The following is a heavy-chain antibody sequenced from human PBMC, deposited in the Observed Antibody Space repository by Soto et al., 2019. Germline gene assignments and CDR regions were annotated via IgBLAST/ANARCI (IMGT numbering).Heavy chain of an antibody. CDR1: GGTFSSYA. CDR3: ARSPRGQDYYYGMDV. CDR2: IIPIFGTA. V-gene: IGHV1-69*12. Sequence: QVQLVQSGAEVKKPGSSVKVSCKASGGTFSSYAINWVRQAPGQGLEWMGGIIPIFGTADYAQKFQGRVTIIADESTRTAYMELSSLRSEDTAVYYCARSPRGQDYYYGMDVWGQGTTVTVSS. D-gene: IGHD5-12*01. J-gene: IGHJ6*02.